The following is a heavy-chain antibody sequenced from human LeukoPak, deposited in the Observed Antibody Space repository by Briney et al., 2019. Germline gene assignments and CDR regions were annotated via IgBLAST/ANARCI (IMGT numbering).Heavy chain of an antibody. CDR1: GYSISSGYY. J-gene: IGHJ4*02. Sequence: SETLSLTCTVSGYSISSGYYWGWIRQPPGKGLEWIGSIYHSGSTYYNPSLKRRVTISVDTSKNQFSLKLSSVTAADTAVYYCAREEWELLFDYWGQGTLVTVSS. V-gene: IGHV4-38-2*02. D-gene: IGHD1-26*01. CDR3: AREEWELLFDY. CDR2: IYHSGST.